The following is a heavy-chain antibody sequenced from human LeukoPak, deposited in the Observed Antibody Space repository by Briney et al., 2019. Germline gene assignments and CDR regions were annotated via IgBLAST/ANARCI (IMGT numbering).Heavy chain of an antibody. V-gene: IGHV3-74*01. J-gene: IGHJ4*02. D-gene: IGHD3-10*01. CDR3: TTLVAALRGSGSYYLGDY. CDR1: GFTFISYL. Sequence: GGSLRLSCAASGFTFISYLMHGVRQAPGKGLVWVSRINSDGSSTSYADSVKGRFTISRDNAKNTLYLQMNSLKTEDTAVYYCTTLVAALRGSGSYYLGDYWGQGTLVTVSS. CDR2: INSDGSST.